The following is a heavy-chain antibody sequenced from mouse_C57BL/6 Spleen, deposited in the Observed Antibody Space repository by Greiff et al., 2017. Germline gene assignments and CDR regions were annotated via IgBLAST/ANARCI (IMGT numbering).Heavy chain of an antibody. J-gene: IGHJ2*01. V-gene: IGHV1-81*01. CDR1: GYTFTSYG. Sequence: VQVVESGAELARPGASVKLSCKASGYTFTSYGISWVKQRTGQGLEWIGEIYPRSGNTYYNEKFKGKATLTADKSSSTAYMELRSLTSEDSAVYFCARWITTVVATGYFDYWGQGTTLTVSS. CDR3: ARWITTVVATGYFDY. D-gene: IGHD1-1*01. CDR2: IYPRSGNT.